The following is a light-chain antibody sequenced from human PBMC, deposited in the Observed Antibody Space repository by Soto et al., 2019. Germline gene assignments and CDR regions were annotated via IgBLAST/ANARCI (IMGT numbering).Light chain of an antibody. CDR2: EVS. J-gene: IGLJ3*02. V-gene: IGLV2-14*01. Sequence: QSALTQPASVSGSPGQSITISCTGTSSDVGGYNFVSWYQQHPGKAPRLIISEVSNRPSGVCNCFSASKSGNSASLTISGLQAEHEADNSCSSSTTTSTPVFGGGTKLTVL. CDR3: SSSTTTSTPV. CDR1: SSDVGGYNF.